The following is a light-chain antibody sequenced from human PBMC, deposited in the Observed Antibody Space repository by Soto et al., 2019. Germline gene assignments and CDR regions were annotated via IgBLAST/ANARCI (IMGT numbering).Light chain of an antibody. V-gene: IGKV3-15*01. J-gene: IGKJ2*02. CDR3: QQYNNWPRGT. Sequence: EIVMTQSPATLSVSPGDRATLSCRASQSVSSNLAWYQQKPGQAPRLLIYGSSTRATRIPARFSGSGSGTEFTLTISSLQSEDFAVYYCQQYNNWPRGTFGQGTKLEIK. CDR1: QSVSSN. CDR2: GSS.